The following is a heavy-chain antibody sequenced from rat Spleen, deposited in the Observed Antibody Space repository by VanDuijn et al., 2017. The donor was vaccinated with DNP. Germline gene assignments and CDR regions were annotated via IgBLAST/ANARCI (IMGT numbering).Heavy chain of an antibody. Sequence: EVQLVESGGGLVQPGRSLKLSCAASGFTFSDYYMAWVRQAPTKGLEWVAYISYDGNGADYGDSVKGRFTISRDNTKSTLYLQMNSLRSEDMATYYCVRHRTIAAIFDYWGQGVMVTVSS. J-gene: IGHJ2*01. CDR2: ISYDGNGA. V-gene: IGHV5-22*01. CDR1: GFTFSDYY. D-gene: IGHD1-2*01. CDR3: VRHRTIAAIFDY.